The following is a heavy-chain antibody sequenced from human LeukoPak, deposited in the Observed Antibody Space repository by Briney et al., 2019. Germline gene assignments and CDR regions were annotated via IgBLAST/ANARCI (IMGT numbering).Heavy chain of an antibody. Sequence: GGFLRLSCAASGFTFSSYEMNWVRQAPGKGLEWVSYITSGSTIYYADSVKGRFTISRDNAKNSLYLQMNGLRAEDTAVYYCARKYYYDSSGYIDYWGQGTLVTVSS. J-gene: IGHJ4*02. CDR2: ITSGSTI. CDR1: GFTFSSYE. D-gene: IGHD3-22*01. V-gene: IGHV3-48*03. CDR3: ARKYYYDSSGYIDY.